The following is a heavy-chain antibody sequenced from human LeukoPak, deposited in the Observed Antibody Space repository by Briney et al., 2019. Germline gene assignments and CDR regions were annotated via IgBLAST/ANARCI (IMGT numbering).Heavy chain of an antibody. Sequence: GGSLRLSCAASGFTFSSYGIHWVRQAPGKGLEWVAFLRYDGSNKYYPDSVKGRFTISRDNSKHTVYLQMNSLIAEDLAVYYCAKLLGDKTTMDIFDYWGQGSLVIVSS. CDR2: LRYDGSNK. V-gene: IGHV3-30*02. D-gene: IGHD1-14*01. J-gene: IGHJ4*02. CDR1: GFTFSSYG. CDR3: AKLLGDKTTMDIFDY.